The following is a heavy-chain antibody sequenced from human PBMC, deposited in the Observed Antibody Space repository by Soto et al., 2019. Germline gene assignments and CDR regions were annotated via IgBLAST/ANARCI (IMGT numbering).Heavy chain of an antibody. D-gene: IGHD1-7*01. J-gene: IGHJ5*02. V-gene: IGHV4-31*03. CDR2: IYYSGST. CDR1: CGSISGGVYY. Sequence: PSETLSLTCTFSCGSISGGVYYWSWIRQHPGKGLEWLGYIYYSGSTYYTPSLQSRVTISVDTSKNQFSLKLSSVTAADTAVYYCARDAPRGTTYNWFDPRGQGSLVTVSS. CDR3: ARDAPRGTTYNWFDP.